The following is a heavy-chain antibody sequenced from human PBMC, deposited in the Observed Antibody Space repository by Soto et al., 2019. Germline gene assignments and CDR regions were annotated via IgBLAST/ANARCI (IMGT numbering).Heavy chain of an antibody. CDR2: FDPEDGET. D-gene: IGHD3-22*01. V-gene: IGHV1-24*01. CDR3: ARDDSSGYLN. J-gene: IGHJ4*02. CDR1: GYNLTDLS. Sequence: ASVKVSCKVSGYNLTDLSMHWVRQAPGKGLEWMGGFDPEDGETIYAQKFQGRVTMTEDTSTSTVYMELSSLRSEDTAVYYCARDDSSGYLNWGQGTLVTVSS.